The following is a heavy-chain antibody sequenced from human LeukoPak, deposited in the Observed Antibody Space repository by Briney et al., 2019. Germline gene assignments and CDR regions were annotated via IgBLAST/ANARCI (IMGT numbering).Heavy chain of an antibody. V-gene: IGHV4-34*01. CDR3: ASLPDIDN. Sequence: SETLSLTCAVYGGSFSGYFWSWIRQSPGKGLEWIGEINHSGSTNYNPSLKSRVTISVDTSKNQFSLRLNSDTAADTAVYYCASLPDIDNWGPGTLVTVSS. J-gene: IGHJ4*02. CDR1: GGSFSGYF. CDR2: INHSGST. D-gene: IGHD3-9*01.